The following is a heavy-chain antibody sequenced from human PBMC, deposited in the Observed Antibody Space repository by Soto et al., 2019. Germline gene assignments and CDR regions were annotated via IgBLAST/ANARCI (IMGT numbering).Heavy chain of an antibody. CDR3: ARAKTSYGMDI. V-gene: IGHV1-8*01. Sequence: QVQLVQSGAEVKKPGASVKVSCKASGYTFTSYDINWVRQATGQGLEWMGWMNPNSGNTGYEQKYQGRVTMTRNTTTSTAYIELSSMRSEDTAVYYCARAKTSYGMDIWGQGTTVTVSS. J-gene: IGHJ6*02. CDR1: GYTFTSYD. CDR2: MNPNSGNT.